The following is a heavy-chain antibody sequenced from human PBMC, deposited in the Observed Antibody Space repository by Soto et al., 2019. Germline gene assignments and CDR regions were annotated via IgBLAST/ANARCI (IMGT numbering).Heavy chain of an antibody. V-gene: IGHV1-3*01. D-gene: IGHD2-2*01. CDR2: INAGNGNT. CDR3: ARRGSCSSTSCLDY. Sequence: ASVKVSCKASGYTFTSYAMHWVRQAPGQRLEWMGWINAGNGNTKYSQKFQGRVTITRDTSTSTAYMELSSLRSEDTAVYYCARRGSCSSTSCLDYWGQGTLVTVSP. CDR1: GYTFTSYA. J-gene: IGHJ4*02.